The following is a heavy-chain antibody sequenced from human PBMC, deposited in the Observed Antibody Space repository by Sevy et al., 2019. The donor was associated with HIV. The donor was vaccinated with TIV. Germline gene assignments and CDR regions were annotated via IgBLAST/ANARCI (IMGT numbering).Heavy chain of an antibody. V-gene: IGHV3-7*01. D-gene: IGHD1-7*01. CDR2: IKQDAGQK. J-gene: IGHJ4*02. Sequence: GGSLRLSCAASGFIFSKYWMGWVRQAPGKGLESVANIKQDAGQKYYVDSVKGRFTISRDNAKNSLYLQMNSLRAEDTAVYFCARDDGNYYFHYWGQGTLVTVSS. CDR1: GFIFSKYW. CDR3: ARDDGNYYFHY.